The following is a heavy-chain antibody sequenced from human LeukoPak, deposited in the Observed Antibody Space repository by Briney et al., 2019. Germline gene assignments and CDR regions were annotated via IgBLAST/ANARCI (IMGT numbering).Heavy chain of an antibody. V-gene: IGHV3-66*01. D-gene: IGHD4-17*01. Sequence: GGSLRLSCAASGFTFSNAWMSWVRQAPGKGLEWVSVIYSGGSTYYADSVKGRFTISRDNSKNTLYLQMNSLRAEDTAVYYCARAGYGDYGHFDYWGQGTLVTVSS. CDR3: ARAGYGDYGHFDY. J-gene: IGHJ4*02. CDR1: GFTFSNAW. CDR2: IYSGGST.